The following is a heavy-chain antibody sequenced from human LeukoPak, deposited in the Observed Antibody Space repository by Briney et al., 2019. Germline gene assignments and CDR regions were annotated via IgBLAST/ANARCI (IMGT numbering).Heavy chain of an antibody. D-gene: IGHD3-9*01. CDR1: GGSFSSYY. V-gene: IGHV4-59*01. CDR2: IYYSGST. Sequence: SETLSLTCTVSGGSFSSYYWSWIRQTPGKGLEWIGYIYYSGSTNYNPSLKSRVTMSVDTSKNQFSLNLSSVTAADTAVYYCARAGDPYDILTGPALAQWGQGTLVTVSS. J-gene: IGHJ4*02. CDR3: ARAGDPYDILTGPALAQ.